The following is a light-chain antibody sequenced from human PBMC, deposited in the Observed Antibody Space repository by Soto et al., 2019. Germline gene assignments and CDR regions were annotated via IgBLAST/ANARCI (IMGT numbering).Light chain of an antibody. Sequence: QSALTQPASVSGSPGQSITISCTGSSNDIGAYKYVSWYRQYPGKAPKLIIFEVSNRPSGVSNRFSGSKSGNTASLTIAGLQAEDEADYHCSSYTTGSTLYVFGGGTKVTVL. CDR3: SSYTTGSTLYV. V-gene: IGLV2-14*01. J-gene: IGLJ1*01. CDR1: SNDIGAYKY. CDR2: EVS.